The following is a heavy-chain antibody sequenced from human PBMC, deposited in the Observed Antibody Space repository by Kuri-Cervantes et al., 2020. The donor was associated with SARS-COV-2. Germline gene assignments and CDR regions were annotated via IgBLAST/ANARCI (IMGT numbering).Heavy chain of an antibody. CDR3: AKKGVDYSNYYYYYMDV. CDR1: GFTFSSYA. CDR2: ISGSGGST. J-gene: IGHJ6*03. V-gene: IGHV3-23*01. Sequence: GESLKISCAASGFTFSSYAMSWVRQAPGKGLEWVSAISGSGGSTYDADSVKGRFTISRDNSKNTLYLQMNSLRAEDTAVYYCAKKGVDYSNYYYYYMDVWGKGTTVTVSS. D-gene: IGHD4-11*01.